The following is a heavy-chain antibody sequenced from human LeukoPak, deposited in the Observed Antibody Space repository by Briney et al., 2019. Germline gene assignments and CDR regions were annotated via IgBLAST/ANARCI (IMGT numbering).Heavy chain of an antibody. CDR3: AGTCGSCSFLAFDI. Sequence: SETLSLTCTVSGGSISSYYWSWIRQPAGKGLEWIGRIYTSGSTNYNPSLKSRVTMSVDTSKNQFSLKLSSVTAADTAVYYCAGTCGSCSFLAFDIWGQGTMVTVSS. D-gene: IGHD2-15*01. CDR2: IYTSGST. J-gene: IGHJ3*02. CDR1: GGSISSYY. V-gene: IGHV4-4*07.